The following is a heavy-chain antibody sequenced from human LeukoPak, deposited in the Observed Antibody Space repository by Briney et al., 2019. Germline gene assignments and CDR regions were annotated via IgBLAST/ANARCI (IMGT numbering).Heavy chain of an antibody. J-gene: IGHJ3*02. CDR2: INPNSGGT. Sequence: GASVKVSCKASGYTFTGYYMHWVRQAPGQGLEWMGWINPNSGGTNYAQKFQGRVTMTRDASISTAYMELSRLRSDDTAVYYCARVVRDYGGNRTPYAFDIWGQGTMVTVSS. CDR3: ARVVRDYGGNRTPYAFDI. D-gene: IGHD4-23*01. CDR1: GYTFTGYY. V-gene: IGHV1-2*02.